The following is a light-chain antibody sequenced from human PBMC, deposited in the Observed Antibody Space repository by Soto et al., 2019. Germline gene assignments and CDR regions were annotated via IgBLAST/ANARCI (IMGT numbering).Light chain of an antibody. V-gene: IGKV3-20*01. Sequence: EIVLTQSPGTLSLSPGERATLSCRASQSVDSNYLAWYQQKPGQAPRLLIYGASNRATGIPDRIIGSGSGTDFTLTINRLEPEDFAVYHCQQYGNAPQTFGQGTKVEIK. CDR3: QQYGNAPQT. CDR1: QSVDSNY. CDR2: GAS. J-gene: IGKJ1*01.